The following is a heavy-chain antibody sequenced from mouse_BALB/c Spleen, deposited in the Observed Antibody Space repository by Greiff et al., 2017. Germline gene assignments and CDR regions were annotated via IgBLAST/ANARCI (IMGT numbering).Heavy chain of an antibody. CDR2: IWAGGST. CDR3: ARDGNSSYYAMDY. D-gene: IGHD2-1*01. CDR1: GFSLTSYG. J-gene: IGHJ4*01. V-gene: IGHV2-9*02. Sequence: QVQLQQSGPGLVAPSQSLSITCTVSGFSLTSYGVHWVRQPPGKGLEWLGVIWAGGSTNYNSALMSRLSISKDNSKSQVFLKMNSLQTDDTAMYYCARDGNSSYYAMDYWGQGTSVTVSS.